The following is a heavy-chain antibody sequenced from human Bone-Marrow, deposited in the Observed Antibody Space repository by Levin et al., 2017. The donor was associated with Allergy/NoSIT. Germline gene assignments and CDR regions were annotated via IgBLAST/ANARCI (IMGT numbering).Heavy chain of an antibody. D-gene: IGHD6-13*01. Sequence: GGSLRLSCAASGFTFSSYAMHWVRQAPGKGLEWVAVISYDGSNKYYADSVKGRFTISRDNSKNTLYLQMNSLRAEDTAVYYCARVIAAAGTYYYYYGMDVWGQGTTVTVSS. CDR1: GFTFSSYA. J-gene: IGHJ6*02. V-gene: IGHV3-30*04. CDR3: ARVIAAAGTYYYYYGMDV. CDR2: ISYDGSNK.